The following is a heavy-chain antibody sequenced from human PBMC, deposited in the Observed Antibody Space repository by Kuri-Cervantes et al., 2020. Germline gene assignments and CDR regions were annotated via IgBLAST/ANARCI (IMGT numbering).Heavy chain of an antibody. J-gene: IGHJ4*02. V-gene: IGHV3-53*01. D-gene: IGHD5-18*01. CDR3: ARDGYSYGPGDY. CDR1: GFTVSSNY. CDR2: IYSGGST. Sequence: GESLKISCAASGFTVSSNYMSWVRQAPGKGLEWVSVIYSGGSTYYADSVKGRFTISRDNAKNSLYLQMNSLRAEDTAVYYCARDGYSYGPGDYWGQGTLVTVSS.